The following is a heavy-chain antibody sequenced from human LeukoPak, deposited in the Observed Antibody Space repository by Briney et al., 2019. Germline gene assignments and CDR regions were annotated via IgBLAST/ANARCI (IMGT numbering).Heavy chain of an antibody. CDR2: INTGGGST. V-gene: IGHV3-64*01. Sequence: GGSLRLSCSASGFIFSSFGWHWVRQAPGKGLEYVSAINTGGGSTYYANSVKGRFTISGDSSKNTLYLQMGSLRAEDMAVYYCARWRGSGNYYDYWGQGTLVTVSS. CDR3: ARWRGSGNYYDY. CDR1: GFIFSSFG. D-gene: IGHD3-10*01. J-gene: IGHJ4*02.